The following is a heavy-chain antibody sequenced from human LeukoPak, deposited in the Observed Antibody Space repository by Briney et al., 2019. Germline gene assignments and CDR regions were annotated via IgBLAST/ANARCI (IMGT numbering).Heavy chain of an antibody. CDR2: ISWNSGSI. D-gene: IGHD4-17*01. CDR3: ARVIGSYGDSAY. Sequence: PGRSLRLSCAASGFTFDDYAMHCVRQAPGKGLEWVSGISWNSGSIGYADSVKGRFTISRDNAKNSLYLQMNSLRAEDTAVYYCARVIGSYGDSAYWGQGTLVTVSS. V-gene: IGHV3-9*01. CDR1: GFTFDDYA. J-gene: IGHJ4*02.